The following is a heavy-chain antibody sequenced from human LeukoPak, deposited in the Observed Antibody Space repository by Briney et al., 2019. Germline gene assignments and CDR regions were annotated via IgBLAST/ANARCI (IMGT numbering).Heavy chain of an antibody. CDR2: ISGSGVNR. Sequence: GGTLRLSCAASGFTFSSYGMSWVRQAPGKGLEWVSTISGSGVNRDYADSVKGRFIISRDNSKNTLYLQMHSLRAEDTAVYYCARDKDSSSSLDYWGQGTLVTVSS. V-gene: IGHV3-23*01. D-gene: IGHD3-22*01. J-gene: IGHJ4*02. CDR3: ARDKDSSSSLDY. CDR1: GFTFSSYG.